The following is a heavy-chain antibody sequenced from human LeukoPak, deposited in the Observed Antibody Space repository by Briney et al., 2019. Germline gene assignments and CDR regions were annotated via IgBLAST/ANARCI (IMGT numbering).Heavy chain of an antibody. V-gene: IGHV4-39*01. D-gene: IGHD3-10*01. J-gene: IGHJ6*02. CDR3: ASQDMWFGELVV. CDR2: ISDSGST. Sequence: SETLSLTFIVSAAPISRSVYYWCWLRQPPGKGLEWIGSISDSGSTYYSPSLKSRVTISVDTSKNQFSLKLRLVTAADTAVYHCASQDMWFGELVVWGQGTTVTVSS. CDR1: AAPISRSVYY.